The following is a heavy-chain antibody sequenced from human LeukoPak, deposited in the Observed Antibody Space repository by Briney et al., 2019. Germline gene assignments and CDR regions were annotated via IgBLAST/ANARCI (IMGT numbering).Heavy chain of an antibody. V-gene: IGHV3-23*01. CDR3: AKERFIVVVTATIDY. CDR2: ISGSGGST. J-gene: IGHJ4*02. Sequence: GGSLRLSCAASGSTFSSYAMSWVRQAPGKGLEWVSAISGSGGSTYYADSVKGRFTISRDNSKNTLYLQMNSLRAEDTAVYYCAKERFIVVVTATIDYWGQGTLVTVSS. CDR1: GSTFSSYA. D-gene: IGHD2-21*02.